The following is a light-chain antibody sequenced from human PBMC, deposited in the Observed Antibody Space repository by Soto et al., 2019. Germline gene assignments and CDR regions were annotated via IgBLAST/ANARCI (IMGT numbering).Light chain of an antibody. Sequence: DIQITQSPSSLSASVGDRVTITCRASQGIRNDLGWYQHKPGKSPKRLIYTASTLESGVPSRFSGSGSGTEFPLTLSSLQHEDFATYYCLQHNAFPFTFGPGTKLTFK. J-gene: IGKJ3*01. CDR1: QGIRND. CDR3: LQHNAFPFT. V-gene: IGKV1-17*01. CDR2: TAS.